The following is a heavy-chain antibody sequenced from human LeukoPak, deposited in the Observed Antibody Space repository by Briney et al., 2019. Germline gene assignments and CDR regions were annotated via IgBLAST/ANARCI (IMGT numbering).Heavy chain of an antibody. Sequence: PGGSLRLSCAASGFTFSSYGMHWVRQALGKGLEWVAFIRYDGSNKYYADSVKGRFTISRDNSKNTLYPQMNSLRAEDTAVYYCAKLSRLAAPHWGQGTLVTVSS. D-gene: IGHD6-13*01. J-gene: IGHJ4*02. V-gene: IGHV3-30*02. CDR1: GFTFSSYG. CDR3: AKLSRLAAPH. CDR2: IRYDGSNK.